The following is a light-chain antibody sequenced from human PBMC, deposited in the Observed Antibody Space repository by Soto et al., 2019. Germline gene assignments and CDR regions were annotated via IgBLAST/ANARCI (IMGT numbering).Light chain of an antibody. CDR3: QQHCSWPLT. V-gene: IGKV3-15*01. CDR1: QIVINNN. J-gene: IGKJ4*01. Sequence: EIVMTQSPVTLSVSPGERATLSCRASQIVINNNLAWYQQKLGQAPRLLIYDVSTRATGVPARFSGSGSGTEFTLTISSLQSEDFAVYYCQQHCSWPLTFGGGTKVEI. CDR2: DVS.